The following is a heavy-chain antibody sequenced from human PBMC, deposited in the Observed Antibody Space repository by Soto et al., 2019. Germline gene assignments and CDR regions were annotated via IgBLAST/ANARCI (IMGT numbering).Heavy chain of an antibody. Sequence: RPGGSLRISCAACGYTFDDYGMSWVRQAPGKGLEWVSGINWNGGSTGYADSVKGRFTISRDNAKNSLYLQMNSLRAEDTALYHCARAKDSSSGIDYWGQGTLVTVSS. D-gene: IGHD6-6*01. CDR2: INWNGGST. CDR1: GYTFDDYG. J-gene: IGHJ4*02. V-gene: IGHV3-20*01. CDR3: ARAKDSSSGIDY.